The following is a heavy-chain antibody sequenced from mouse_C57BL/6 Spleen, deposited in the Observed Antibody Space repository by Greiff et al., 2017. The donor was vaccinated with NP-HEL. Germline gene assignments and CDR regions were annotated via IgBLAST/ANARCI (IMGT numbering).Heavy chain of an antibody. CDR2: ISSGGSYT. V-gene: IGHV5-6*01. J-gene: IGHJ1*03. Sequence: EVQVVESGGDLVKPGGSLKLSCAASGFTFSSYGMSWVRQTPDKRLEWVATISSGGSYTYYPDSVKGRFTISRDNAKNTLYLQMSSLKSEDTAMYYCARHEGYYGSSLYWYFDVWGTGTTVTVSS. CDR1: GFTFSSYG. CDR3: ARHEGYYGSSLYWYFDV. D-gene: IGHD1-1*01.